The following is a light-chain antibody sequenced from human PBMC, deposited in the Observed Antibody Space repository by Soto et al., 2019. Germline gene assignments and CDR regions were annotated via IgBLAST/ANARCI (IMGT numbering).Light chain of an antibody. CDR1: QGVGSY. V-gene: IGKV3-11*01. CDR3: HQRSTWPPDT. CDR2: DAT. Sequence: EIVLTQSPATLSLSPGERATLSCRASQGVGSYLAWYQHKPGLAPRLLIYDATVRATGIPARFSGSGSGTDFTLTISSLEAEDFAVYYCHQRSTWPPDTFGQGTKLEIK. J-gene: IGKJ2*01.